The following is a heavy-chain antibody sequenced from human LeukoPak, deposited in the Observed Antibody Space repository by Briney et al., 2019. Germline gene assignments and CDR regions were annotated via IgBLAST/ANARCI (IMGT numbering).Heavy chain of an antibody. CDR2: IYTSGST. D-gene: IGHD3-16*02. J-gene: IGHJ4*02. CDR3: ARGIAGYDYVWGSYRKPADY. Sequence: SQTLSLTCTVSGGSISSGSYYWSWIRQPAGKGLEWIGRIYTSGSTNYNPSLKSRFTISVDTSKNQFSLKLSSVNAADTAVYYCARGIAGYDYVWGSYRKPADYWGQGTLVTVSS. V-gene: IGHV4-61*02. CDR1: GGSISSGSYY.